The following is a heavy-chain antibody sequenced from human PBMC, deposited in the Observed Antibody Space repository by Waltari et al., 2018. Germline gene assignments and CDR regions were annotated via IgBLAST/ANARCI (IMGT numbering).Heavy chain of an antibody. CDR2: MQYRGST. CDR3: GRIAFGDDGGYFQY. D-gene: IGHD4-17*01. CDR1: GGSLTTNSN. V-gene: IGHV4-39*01. Sequence: QLQLQESGTGLVRPSETLSLTCTVSGGSLTTNSNWAWIRQPPGKGLEWMGNMQYRGSTFYNPSLMSRVTISLDTSKNQFSLTLTSVDAADTAVYFCGRIAFGDDGGYFQYWGQGTLVTVSS. J-gene: IGHJ1*01.